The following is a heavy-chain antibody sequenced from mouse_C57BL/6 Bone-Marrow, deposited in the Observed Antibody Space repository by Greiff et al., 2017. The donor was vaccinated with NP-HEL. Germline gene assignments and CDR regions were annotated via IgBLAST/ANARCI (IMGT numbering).Heavy chain of an antibody. Sequence: QVQLKESGAELVKPGASVKLSCKASGYTFTSYWMQWVKQRPGQGLEWIGEIDPSDSYTNYNQKFKGKATLTVDTSSSTAYMQLSSLTSEDSAVYYCARGKWLLRDFDYWGQGTTLTVSS. CDR3: ARGKWLLRDFDY. V-gene: IGHV1-50*01. CDR1: GYTFTSYW. J-gene: IGHJ2*01. D-gene: IGHD2-3*01. CDR2: IDPSDSYT.